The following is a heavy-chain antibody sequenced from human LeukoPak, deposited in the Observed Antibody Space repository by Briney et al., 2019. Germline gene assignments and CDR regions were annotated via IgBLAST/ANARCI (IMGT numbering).Heavy chain of an antibody. V-gene: IGHV3-30*04. CDR1: GFTFSSYP. D-gene: IGHD3-10*01. J-gene: IGHJ3*02. Sequence: GGSLRLSCAASGFTFSSYPMYWVRQAPGKGLEWVAIISSDGSNKYYADSVKGRFTISRDNSKNTLYLQMNSLRVDDTAVYYCARVGITMVRTDAFDIWGLGTVVTVSS. CDR3: ARVGITMVRTDAFDI. CDR2: ISSDGSNK.